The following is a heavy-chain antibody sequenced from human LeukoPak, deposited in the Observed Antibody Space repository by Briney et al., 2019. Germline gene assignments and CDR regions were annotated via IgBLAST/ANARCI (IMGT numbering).Heavy chain of an antibody. CDR2: IYYSGST. D-gene: IGHD5-18*01. V-gene: IGHV4-59*01. J-gene: IGHJ4*02. CDR3: ARGRTAMVFDY. Sequence: SETLSLTCPVSGGSISSYYWSWIRQPPGKGLEWIGYIYYSGSTNYNPSLKSRVTTSVDTSKNQFSLKLSSVTAADTAVYYCARGRTAMVFDYWGQGTLVTVSS. CDR1: GGSISSYY.